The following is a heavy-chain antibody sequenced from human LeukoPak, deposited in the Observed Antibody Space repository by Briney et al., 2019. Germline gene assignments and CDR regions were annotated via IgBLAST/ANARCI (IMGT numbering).Heavy chain of an antibody. J-gene: IGHJ4*02. CDR1: GFTVSSNY. CDR3: AKVGRDGYTGFIADY. D-gene: IGHD5-24*01. Sequence: GGSLRLSCAASGFTVSSNYMSWVRQAPGKGLEWVSVIYSGGSTYYADSVKGRFTISRDNSKNTLYLQMNSLRAEDTAVYYCAKVGRDGYTGFIADYWGQGTLVTVSS. CDR2: IYSGGST. V-gene: IGHV3-66*01.